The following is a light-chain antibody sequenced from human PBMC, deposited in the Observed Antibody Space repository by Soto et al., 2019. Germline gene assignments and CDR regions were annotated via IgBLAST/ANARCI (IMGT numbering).Light chain of an antibody. J-gene: IGLJ1*01. CDR3: CSYAGTYSYV. CDR2: DVT. CDR1: SSDVGAYNY. Sequence: QSVLTQPRSVSGSPGQSVTISCTGTSSDVGAYNYVSWYQQHPGKAPKFMIYDVTKRPSGVPDRFSGSKSGNTASLTISGLQAEDLADYYCCSYAGTYSYVFGTGTKVTAL. V-gene: IGLV2-11*01.